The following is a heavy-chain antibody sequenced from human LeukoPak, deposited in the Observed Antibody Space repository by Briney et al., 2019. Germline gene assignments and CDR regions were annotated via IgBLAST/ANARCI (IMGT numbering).Heavy chain of an antibody. J-gene: IGHJ3*02. CDR3: ASELAYCGGDCSSALDI. CDR2: ISYAESSK. Sequence: GGSLRLSCAACGFTFSSYVMHWVRQAPGKGLEWVAVISYAESSKYYADSVKGRFTISRDNSKNTLYLQMNSLRAEDTAVYSCASELAYCGGDCSSALDIWGQGTMVTVSS. V-gene: IGHV3-30*03. D-gene: IGHD2-21*02. CDR1: GFTFSSYV.